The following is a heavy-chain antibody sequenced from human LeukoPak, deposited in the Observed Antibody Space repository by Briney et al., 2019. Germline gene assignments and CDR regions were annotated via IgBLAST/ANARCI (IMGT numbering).Heavy chain of an antibody. D-gene: IGHD6-19*01. J-gene: IGHJ4*02. CDR3: AKAAQGISVAGTWYFDY. CDR2: ISGSGGST. CDR1: GFTFSSYA. Sequence: PGGSLRLSCAASGFTFSSYAMSWVRQAPGKGLEWVSAISGSGGSTYYADSVKGRFTISRNNSENTLYLQMNSLRAEDTAVYYCAKAAQGISVAGTWYFDYWGQGTLVTVSS. V-gene: IGHV3-23*01.